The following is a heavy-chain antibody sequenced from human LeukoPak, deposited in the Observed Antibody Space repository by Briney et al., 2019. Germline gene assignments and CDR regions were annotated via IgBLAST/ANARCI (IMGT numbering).Heavy chain of an antibody. Sequence: ASVKVSCKASGYSFTSYDINWVRQATGQGLEWMGWMNPNSGNTGYAQKFQGRVTMTRSTSISTAYMELSSLRSEDTAVYYCVRVQRVTFPLKYYFDYWGQGTLVTVSS. CDR3: VRVQRVTFPLKYYFDY. D-gene: IGHD3-10*01. J-gene: IGHJ4*02. CDR2: MNPNSGNT. V-gene: IGHV1-8*01. CDR1: GYSFTSYD.